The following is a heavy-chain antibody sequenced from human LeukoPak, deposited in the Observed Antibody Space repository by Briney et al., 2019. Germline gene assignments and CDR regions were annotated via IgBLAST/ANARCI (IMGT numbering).Heavy chain of an antibody. D-gene: IGHD3-22*01. J-gene: IGHJ3*02. CDR3: ERAPLSGYYSIDAFDI. Sequence: PSETLSLTCTVSGGSISSGGYYWSWIRQHPGKGLEWIGYIYYSGSTYYNPSLKSRVTISVDTSKNQFSLKLSSVTAADTAVYYCERAPLSGYYSIDAFDIWGQGTMVTVSS. CDR1: GGSISSGGYY. V-gene: IGHV4-31*03. CDR2: IYYSGST.